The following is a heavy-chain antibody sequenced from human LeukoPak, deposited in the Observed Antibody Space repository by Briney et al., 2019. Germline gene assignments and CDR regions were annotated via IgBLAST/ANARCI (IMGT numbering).Heavy chain of an antibody. CDR1: GFTFSSYE. D-gene: IGHD3-22*01. Sequence: GGSLRLSCAASGFTFSSYEMDWVRQAPGKGLEWVSFISSSGSAIHYADSVRGRFTISRDNAKNSLYLQMSRLRAEDTAVYYCAREKLSFFDSSGYFDYWGQGTLVTVSS. V-gene: IGHV3-48*03. CDR3: AREKLSFFDSSGYFDY. J-gene: IGHJ4*02. CDR2: ISSSGSAI.